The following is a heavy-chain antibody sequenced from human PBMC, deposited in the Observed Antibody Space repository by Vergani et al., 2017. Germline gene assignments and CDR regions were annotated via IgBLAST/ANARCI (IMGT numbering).Heavy chain of an antibody. CDR2: VYWNDDE. V-gene: IGHV2-5*01. D-gene: IGHD3-9*01. CDR1: GFSLTTSGEG. J-gene: IGHJ3*01. Sequence: QITLRESGPTLVKPTQTLTLTCTFSGFSLTTSGEGVGWIRQPPGRALEWLAFVYWNDDERYSPSLKSRVTITKDTSKNEVILTMATMDPVDTATYYCVHRLGYFDWDGAFDVWGPGTMVTVSS. CDR3: VHRLGYFDWDGAFDV.